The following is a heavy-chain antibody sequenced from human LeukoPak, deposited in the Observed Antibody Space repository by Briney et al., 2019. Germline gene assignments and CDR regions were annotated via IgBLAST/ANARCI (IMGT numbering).Heavy chain of an antibody. CDR3: ARLVAVAGARSYYYYYGMDV. CDR2: ISAYNGNT. D-gene: IGHD6-19*01. J-gene: IGHJ6*02. Sequence: ASVKVSCKASGYTFTSYGISWVRQAPGQGLEWMGWISAYNGNTNYAQKLQGRVTMTTDTSTSTAYMELRSLRSDDTAVYYCARLVAVAGARSYYYYYGMDVWGQGTTVTVSS. V-gene: IGHV1-18*01. CDR1: GYTFTSYG.